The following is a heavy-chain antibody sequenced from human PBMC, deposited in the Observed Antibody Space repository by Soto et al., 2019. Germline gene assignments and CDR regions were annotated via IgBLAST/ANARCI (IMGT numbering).Heavy chain of an antibody. CDR3: ARGGGYDSFDF. J-gene: IGHJ4*02. Sequence: SETLSLTCAVSGYSISTGFNWAWIRQPPGKGLEWLGCIYHSGSTYYNLSLKSRLTLSTDTTKNQISLSLSSMTAADKAVYYCARGGGYDSFDFWGQGIQVTVS. CDR2: IYHSGST. V-gene: IGHV4-38-2*01. D-gene: IGHD2-15*01. CDR1: GYSISTGFN.